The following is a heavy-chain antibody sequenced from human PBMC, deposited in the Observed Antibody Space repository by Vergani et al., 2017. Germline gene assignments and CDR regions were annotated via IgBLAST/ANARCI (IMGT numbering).Heavy chain of an antibody. Sequence: EVQLVESGGGLVKRGGSLRLSCAASGFTFSSYAMSWVRQAPGKGLEWVSAISGSGGSTYYADSVKGRFTISRDNSKNTLYLQMNSLRAEDTAVYYCAKDPGRLGYFDYWGQGTLVTVSS. CDR2: ISGSGGST. V-gene: IGHV3-23*04. J-gene: IGHJ4*02. D-gene: IGHD3-10*01. CDR3: AKDPGRLGYFDY. CDR1: GFTFSSYA.